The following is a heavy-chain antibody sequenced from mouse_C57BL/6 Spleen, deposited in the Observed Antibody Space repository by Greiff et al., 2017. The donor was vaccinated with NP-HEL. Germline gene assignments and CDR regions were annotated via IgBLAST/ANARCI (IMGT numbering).Heavy chain of an antibody. Sequence: EVQLQQSGPELVKPGASVKISCKASGYTFTDYYMNWVKQSHGKSLEWIGDINPNNGGTSYNQKFKGKATLTVDKSSSTAYMELRSLTSEDSAVYYCARGATGHSYYAMDYWGQGTSVTVSS. J-gene: IGHJ4*01. D-gene: IGHD3-1*01. CDR1: GYTFTDYY. V-gene: IGHV1-26*01. CDR2: INPNNGGT. CDR3: ARGATGHSYYAMDY.